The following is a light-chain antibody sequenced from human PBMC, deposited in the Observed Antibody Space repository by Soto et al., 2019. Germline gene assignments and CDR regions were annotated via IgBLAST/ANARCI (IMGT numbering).Light chain of an antibody. CDR1: SSDAGGYNH. V-gene: IGLV2-11*01. Sequence: QSALTPPRPVCRSPGQSVTISCPVSSSDAGGYNHASSYQPRPCKAPKLMIYDVTKRRSSVPDRFSDSKSGKTASLTSSRLQAEDGADYYCSSYAGRSTFGGFETGTKV. J-gene: IGLJ1*01. CDR2: DVT. CDR3: SSYAGRSTFGG.